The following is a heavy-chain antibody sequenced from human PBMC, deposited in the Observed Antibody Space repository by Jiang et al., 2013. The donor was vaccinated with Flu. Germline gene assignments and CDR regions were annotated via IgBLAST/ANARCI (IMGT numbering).Heavy chain of an antibody. CDR1: GGSISSGGYY. Sequence: GPGLVKPSQTLSLTCTVSGGSISSGGYYWSWIRQHPGKGLEWIGYIYYSGSTYYNPSLKSLVTISVDTSKNQFSLKLSSVTAADTAVYYCARGELRFLEWFPLYSGHYYYGMDVWGKGTTVTVSS. CDR2: IYYSGST. J-gene: IGHJ6*04. V-gene: IGHV4-31*01. CDR3: ARGELRFLEWFPLYSGHYYYGMDV. D-gene: IGHD3-3*01.